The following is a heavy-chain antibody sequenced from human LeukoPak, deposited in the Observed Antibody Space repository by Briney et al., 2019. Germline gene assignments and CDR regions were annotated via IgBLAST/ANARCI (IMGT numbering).Heavy chain of an antibody. Sequence: ASVKVSCKASGYTFTSHGISWVRQAPGQGLEWMGWISAYNGNTNYAQNLQGRVTMTTDTSTSTAYMELRSLRSDDTAVYYCARDRTRPPYYYDSSGYYPIDYWGQGTLVTVSS. CDR2: ISAYNGNT. CDR3: ARDRTRPPYYYDSSGYYPIDY. J-gene: IGHJ4*02. D-gene: IGHD3-22*01. CDR1: GYTFTSHG. V-gene: IGHV1-18*01.